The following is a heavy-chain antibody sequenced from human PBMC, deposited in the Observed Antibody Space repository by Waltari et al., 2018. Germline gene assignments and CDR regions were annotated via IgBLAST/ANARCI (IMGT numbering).Heavy chain of an antibody. CDR3: ARMPGIWWHFDY. CDR1: GYSISSGYY. J-gene: IGHJ4*02. D-gene: IGHD5-12*01. Sequence: QVQLQESGPGLVKPSETLSLTCAVSGYSISSGYYWGWTRQPPGKGLEWIGSIYHSGSTYYNPSLKSRVTISVDTSKNQFSLKLSSVTAADTAVYYCARMPGIWWHFDYWGQGTLVTVSS. CDR2: IYHSGST. V-gene: IGHV4-38-2*01.